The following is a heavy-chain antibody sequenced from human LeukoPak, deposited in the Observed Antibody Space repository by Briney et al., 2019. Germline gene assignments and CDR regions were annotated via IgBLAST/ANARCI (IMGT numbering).Heavy chain of an antibody. Sequence: SVKVSCKASGGTFSSYAISWVRQAPGQGLEWMGRIIPIFGTANYAQKFQGRVTITTDESTSTAYTELSSLRSEDTAVYYCARGDVRKDGYRFDYWGQGTLVTVSS. CDR2: IIPIFGTA. D-gene: IGHD5-24*01. J-gene: IGHJ4*02. CDR3: ARGDVRKDGYRFDY. CDR1: GGTFSSYA. V-gene: IGHV1-69*05.